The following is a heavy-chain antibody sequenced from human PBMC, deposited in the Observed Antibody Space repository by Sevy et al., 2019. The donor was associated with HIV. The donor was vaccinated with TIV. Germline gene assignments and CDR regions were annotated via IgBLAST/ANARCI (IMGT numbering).Heavy chain of an antibody. CDR2: IPYSGST. J-gene: IGHJ5*02. CDR1: GGSISSYY. CDR3: ARKGVSAYDDTFDP. Sequence: SETLSLTCTVSGGSISSYYWSWIRQPPGKGLEWIGYIPYSGSTNYNPSLKSRVTISIDTSKNQFSLKLSSMTAADTAVYYCARKGVSAYDDTFDPWGQGTLVTVSS. V-gene: IGHV4-59*08. D-gene: IGHD3-3*01.